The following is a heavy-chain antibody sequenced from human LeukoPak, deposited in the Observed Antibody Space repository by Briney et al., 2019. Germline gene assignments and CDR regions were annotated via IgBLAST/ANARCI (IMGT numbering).Heavy chain of an antibody. CDR1: GYIFTRFG. CDR2: ISAYNGNT. D-gene: IGHD6-19*01. J-gene: IGHJ4*02. Sequence: ASVKVSCTASGYIFTRFGISWVRQAPGQGLEWMGWISAYNGNTNYAQKLQGRFTMTTDTSTSTAYMELRSLRSDDTAVYYCARAGIAVPAHFDYWGQGTLVTVSS. V-gene: IGHV1-18*01. CDR3: ARAGIAVPAHFDY.